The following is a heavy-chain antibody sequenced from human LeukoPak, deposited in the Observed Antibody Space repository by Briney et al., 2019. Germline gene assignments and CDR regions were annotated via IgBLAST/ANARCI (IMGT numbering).Heavy chain of an antibody. Sequence: SVKVSCKDSGGTFSSYAISWVRQAPGQGLEWMGWIIPIFGTAHYAQKFQGRVTLTADESTRTAYMELSSLRSEDTAVYYCARDSGDGYNYLDYWGQGTLVTVSS. CDR3: ARDSGDGYNYLDY. D-gene: IGHD5-24*01. V-gene: IGHV1-69*13. CDR2: IIPIFGTA. J-gene: IGHJ4*02. CDR1: GGTFSSYA.